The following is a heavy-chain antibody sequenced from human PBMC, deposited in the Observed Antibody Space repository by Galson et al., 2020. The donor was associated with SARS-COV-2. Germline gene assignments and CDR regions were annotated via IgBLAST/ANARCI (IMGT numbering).Heavy chain of an antibody. CDR1: GYSFTSYW. CDR2: IDPSDSYT. CDR3: PRTEAAAGIWFDY. J-gene: IGHJ4*02. Sequence: SLKIFCNGSGYSFTSYWISWLRQMPGKGLELMGRIDPSDSYTNHSPSFQGHVTISADKSISTAYLQWSSLKASDTAMYYCPRTEAAAGIWFDYWGQGTLVTVSS. V-gene: IGHV5-10-1*01. D-gene: IGHD6-13*01.